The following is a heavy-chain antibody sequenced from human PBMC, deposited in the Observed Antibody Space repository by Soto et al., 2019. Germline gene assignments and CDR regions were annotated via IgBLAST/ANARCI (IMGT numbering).Heavy chain of an antibody. CDR3: VTSSIDHSFFMYPVDH. D-gene: IGHD6-6*01. Sequence: PSQTLSPTCTVSGDCLSSHTHYWGWIRQPPGKGLESIANIYSDGNTYYIPSLKSRFTISLDPSKTQFSLRLNSVSAPNTAVYFRVTSSIDHSFFMYPVDHWGLGSQFT. CDR1: GDCLSSHTHY. V-gene: IGHV4-39*01. J-gene: IGHJ4*02. CDR2: IYSDGNT.